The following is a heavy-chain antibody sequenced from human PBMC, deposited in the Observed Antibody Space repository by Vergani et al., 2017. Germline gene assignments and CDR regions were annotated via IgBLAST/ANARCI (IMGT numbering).Heavy chain of an antibody. CDR3: ASRGASIAARPDYYYYMDV. Sequence: EVQLVESGGGLVKPGGSLRLSCAASGLTLSSYSMNWVRQAPGKGLEWVSSISSGSNYIYYADAVKCRVTISRDNAKNSRYMQMNSLRAEDTAVYYCASRGASIAARPDYYYYMDVGGKGCTVTVYS. J-gene: IGHJ6*03. CDR2: ISSGSNYI. D-gene: IGHD6-6*01. V-gene: IGHV3-21*01. CDR1: GLTLSSYS.